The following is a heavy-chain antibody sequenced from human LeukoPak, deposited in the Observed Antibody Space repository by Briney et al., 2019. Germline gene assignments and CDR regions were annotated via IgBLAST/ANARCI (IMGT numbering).Heavy chain of an antibody. CDR3: ARLQGYDFWSGYYTIDY. CDR2: ISAYNGNT. D-gene: IGHD3-3*01. J-gene: IGHJ4*02. V-gene: IGHV1-18*04. CDR1: GYTFTGYY. Sequence: ASVKVSCKASGYTFTGYYMHWVRQAPGQGLEWMGWISAYNGNTNYAQKLQGRVTMTTDTSTSTAYMELRSLRSDDTAVYYCARLQGYDFWSGYYTIDYWGQGTLVTVSS.